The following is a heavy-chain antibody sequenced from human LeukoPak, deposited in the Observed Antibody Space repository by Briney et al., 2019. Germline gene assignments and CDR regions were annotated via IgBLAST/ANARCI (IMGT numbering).Heavy chain of an antibody. V-gene: IGHV3-30*02. CDR1: GFTFNNYG. CDR3: AKGSSGLLDY. J-gene: IGHJ4*02. CDR2: IQYDGNNK. D-gene: IGHD6-19*01. Sequence: GGSLRLSCAASGFTFNNYGMRWVRQAPGKGLQWVAFIQYDGNNKYYADSVRGRFTISRDSSKNTLYLQMNSLRGEDTAAYYCAKGSSGLLDYWGQGTLVTVSS.